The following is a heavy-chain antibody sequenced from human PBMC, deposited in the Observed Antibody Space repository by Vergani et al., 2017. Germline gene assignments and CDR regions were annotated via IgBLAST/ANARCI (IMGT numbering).Heavy chain of an antibody. Sequence: QVQLQASGPGRVKPSQTLSLTCTMSGGSISAGYYFWSWIRQPAGKGLEWLGNISASANASHSPSLKTRVSMSVDTSKNQFSLTVTSVTAADPAIYFCARRSGGYYSGGKVHPLRTAFDVWGHGTVVTVSS. CDR2: ISASANA. D-gene: IGHD2-15*01. CDR3: ARRSGGYYSGGKVHPLRTAFDV. V-gene: IGHV4-61*02. CDR1: GGSISAGYYF. J-gene: IGHJ3*01.